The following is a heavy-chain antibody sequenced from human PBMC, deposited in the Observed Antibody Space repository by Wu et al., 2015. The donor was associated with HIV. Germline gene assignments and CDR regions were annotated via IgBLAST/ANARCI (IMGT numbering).Heavy chain of an antibody. CDR3: ARQRAYTSGWYIFDY. J-gene: IGHJ4*02. V-gene: IGHV1-2*02. CDR1: GYTFIDYY. D-gene: IGHD6-19*01. Sequence: QVHLVQSGAEVKKPGSSVKVTCKASGYTFIDYYMHWVRQAPGQGLEWMGWINPNSGGTNYAQKFQGRVTMTRDTSISTAYMELSRLRSDDTAVYYCARQRAYTSGWYIFDYWGQGTLVTVSS. CDR2: INPNSGGT.